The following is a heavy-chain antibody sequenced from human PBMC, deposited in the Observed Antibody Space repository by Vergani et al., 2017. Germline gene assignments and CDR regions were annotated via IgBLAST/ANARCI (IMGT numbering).Heavy chain of an antibody. CDR3: VRGPPFGVFDS. CDR1: GASINSGSYY. D-gene: IGHD3-3*01. V-gene: IGHV4-61*02. J-gene: IGHJ4*02. CDR2: VYPGGST. Sequence: QVQLQESGPGRVKPSQTLYLTCSVSGASINSGSYYWSWVRQPAGKELEWIGHVYPGGSTEYNPSLESRVTVSGDASQNQFSVRLRTLTTADTAVYFCVRGPPFGVFDSWGRGGLVADSS.